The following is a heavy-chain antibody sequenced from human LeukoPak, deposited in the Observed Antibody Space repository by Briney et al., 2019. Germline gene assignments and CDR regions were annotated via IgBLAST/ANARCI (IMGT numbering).Heavy chain of an antibody. CDR2: ISSSSSII. Sequence: GGSLRLSCAASGFTFSSYSMNWVRQAPGKGLEWVSYISSSSSIIYYADSVKGRFTISKDNSKNTVYLQMSSLRVDDTAVYYCAKAASSSWPSYYYGMDVWGQGTTVTVSS. J-gene: IGHJ6*02. V-gene: IGHV3-48*01. CDR1: GFTFSSYS. D-gene: IGHD6-13*01. CDR3: AKAASSSWPSYYYGMDV.